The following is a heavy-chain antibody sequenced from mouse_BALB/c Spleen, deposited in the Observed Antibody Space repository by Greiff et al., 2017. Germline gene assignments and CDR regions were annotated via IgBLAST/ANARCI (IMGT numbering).Heavy chain of an antibody. D-gene: IGHD1-3*01. V-gene: IGHV5-12-1*01. J-gene: IGHJ2*01. CDR1: GFAFRSYD. CDR3: ARQKLEYYCDD. CDR2: ISSGGGST. Sequence: VQLVESGGGLVKPGGSLKLSCAASGFAFRSYDMSWVRQTPEKRLEWVAYISSGGGSTYYPDTLKGRFTISRDNAKNTLYLQMSSLKSEDTAMYYCARQKLEYYCDDWGQGTTRTVSA.